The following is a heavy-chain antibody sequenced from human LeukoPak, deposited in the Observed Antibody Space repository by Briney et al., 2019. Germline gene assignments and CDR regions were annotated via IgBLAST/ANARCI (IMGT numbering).Heavy chain of an antibody. CDR3: ARDCIAAAGTVDY. CDR2: ISSSSSYI. CDR1: GFTYSSYS. D-gene: IGHD6-13*01. J-gene: IGHJ4*02. Sequence: GGSLRLSCAASGFTYSSYSMNWVRQAPGKGLEWVSSISSSSSYIYYADSVKGRFTISRDNAKNSLYLQMNSLRAEDTAVYYCARDCIAAAGTVDYWGQGTLVTVTS. V-gene: IGHV3-21*01.